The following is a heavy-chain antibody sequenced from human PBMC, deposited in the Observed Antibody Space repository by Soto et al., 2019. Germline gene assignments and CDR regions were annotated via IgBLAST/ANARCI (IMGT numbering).Heavy chain of an antibody. D-gene: IGHD3-22*01. Sequence: GSLRLSCAASGFTFSSYAMSWVRQAPGKGLEWVSAISGSGGSTYYADSVKGRFTISRGNSKNTLYLQMNSLRAEDTAVYYCATTSDYYDSSGYYYGMDVWGQGTTVTVSS. CDR3: ATTSDYYDSSGYYYGMDV. J-gene: IGHJ6*02. CDR2: ISGSGGST. V-gene: IGHV3-23*01. CDR1: GFTFSSYA.